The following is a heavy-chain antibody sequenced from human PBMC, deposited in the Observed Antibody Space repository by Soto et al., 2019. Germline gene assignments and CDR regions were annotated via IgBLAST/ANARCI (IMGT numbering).Heavy chain of an antibody. V-gene: IGHV5-51*01. CDR2: IYPGDSDT. CDR1: GYSFTSYW. Sequence: PGESLKISCKGCGYSFTSYWMGWVRQMPGKGLEWMGIIYPGDSDTRYSPSFQGQVTISADKSISTAYLQWSSLKASDTAMYYCARNTAAGTFYYYYYMDVWGKGTTVTVSS. J-gene: IGHJ6*03. D-gene: IGHD6-13*01. CDR3: ARNTAAGTFYYYYYMDV.